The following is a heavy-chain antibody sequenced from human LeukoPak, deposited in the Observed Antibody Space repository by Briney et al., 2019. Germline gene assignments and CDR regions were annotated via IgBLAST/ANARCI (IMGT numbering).Heavy chain of an antibody. CDR3: ARDRRGCSITSCDYDYYYGMDV. J-gene: IGHJ6*02. Sequence: GGSLRLSCAVSGFSVSNNYMNWVRQAPGKGLEWVSLIYSRGGTSYADSVKGRFTISRDNAKNSVYLQMNSLRAEDTAVYYCARDRRGCSITSCDYDYYYGMDVWGQGTTVTVSS. V-gene: IGHV3-53*01. D-gene: IGHD2-2*01. CDR1: GFSVSNNY. CDR2: IYSRGGT.